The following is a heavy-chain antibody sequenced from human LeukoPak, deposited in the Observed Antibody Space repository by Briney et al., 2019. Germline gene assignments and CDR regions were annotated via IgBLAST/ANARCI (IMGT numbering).Heavy chain of an antibody. CDR1: GFTFSSYG. D-gene: IGHD3-10*01. J-gene: IGHJ4*02. V-gene: IGHV3-30*02. CDR2: IRYDGSNK. CDR3: VKATYYYGSGSRKFDY. Sequence: GGSLRLSCAASGFTFSSYGMHWVRQAPGKGLEWVAFIRYDGSNKYYADSVKGRFTISRDNSKNTLYLQMNSLRAEDTAVYYCVKATYYYGSGSRKFDYWGQGTLVTVSS.